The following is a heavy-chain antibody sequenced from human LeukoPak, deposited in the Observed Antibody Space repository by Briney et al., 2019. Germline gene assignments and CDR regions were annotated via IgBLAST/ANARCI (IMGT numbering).Heavy chain of an antibody. D-gene: IGHD4-17*01. CDR1: GDSFSSHY. Sequence: PSETLSLTCTVSGDSFSSHYWTWIRQPPGKGLEWIGYISYIGSTNYNPSLKSRVTISIDTSKNQFSLKLSSVTAADTAVYYCARDLVTVTKGFDIWGQGTMVCLSS. J-gene: IGHJ3*02. V-gene: IGHV4-59*11. CDR3: ARDLVTVTKGFDI. CDR2: ISYIGST.